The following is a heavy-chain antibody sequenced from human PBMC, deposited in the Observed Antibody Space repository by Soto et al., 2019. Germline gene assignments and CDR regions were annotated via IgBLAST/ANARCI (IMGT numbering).Heavy chain of an antibody. CDR2: IIPSFGTA. Sequence: QVQLVQSGAEVKKPGSSVKVSCKASGGTFSTYAITWVRQAPGQGLEWMGGIIPSFGTANYAQKFQGRVTITADESTSTAYMELSSLRSEDTAVYYCARSFSALMMGATFDYWGQGTLVTVSS. CDR1: GGTFSTYA. D-gene: IGHD1-26*01. CDR3: ARSFSALMMGATFDY. V-gene: IGHV1-69*01. J-gene: IGHJ4*02.